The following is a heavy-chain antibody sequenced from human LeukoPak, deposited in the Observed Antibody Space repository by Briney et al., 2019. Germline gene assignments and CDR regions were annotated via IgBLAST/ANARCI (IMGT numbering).Heavy chain of an antibody. V-gene: IGHV3-30-3*01. D-gene: IGHD3-22*01. Sequence: GALRLSCAASGFTFSSYAMHWVRQAPGKGLEWVAVISYDGSNKYYADSVKGRFTISRDNSKNMLYLQMNSLRAEDTAVYYCARVPGYDSSGYFDYWGQGTLVTVSS. J-gene: IGHJ4*02. CDR3: ARVPGYDSSGYFDY. CDR2: ISYDGSNK. CDR1: GFTFSSYA.